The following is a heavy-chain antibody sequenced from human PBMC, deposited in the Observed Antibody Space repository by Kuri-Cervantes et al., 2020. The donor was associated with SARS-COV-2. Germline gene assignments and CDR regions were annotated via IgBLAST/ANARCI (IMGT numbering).Heavy chain of an antibody. CDR2: ISSSSSYI. CDR3: AVDFWSGYSLRIGGAPGYGMDV. D-gene: IGHD3-3*01. J-gene: IGHJ6*02. V-gene: IGHV3-21*01. CDR1: GFTFSSYS. Sequence: GGSLRPSCAASGFTFSSYSMNWVRQAPGKGLEWVSSISSSSSYIYYADSVKGRFTISRDNARNSLYLQMNSLRAEDTAVYYCAVDFWSGYSLRIGGAPGYGMDVWGQGTTVTVSS.